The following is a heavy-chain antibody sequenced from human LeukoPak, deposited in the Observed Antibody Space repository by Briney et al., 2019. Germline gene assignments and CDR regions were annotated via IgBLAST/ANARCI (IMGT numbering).Heavy chain of an antibody. Sequence: GGSLRLSCAASGFTFDDYGMTWVRQVPGKGLEWIAEINWIGDTTRYGDSVKGRFTISRDNAKNSLDLQINSLRVEDTAFYYCATNPPGRTYLQDWGQGTLVTVSS. CDR2: INWIGDTT. CDR1: GFTFDDYG. V-gene: IGHV3-20*04. CDR3: ATNPPGRTYLQD. D-gene: IGHD1-1*01. J-gene: IGHJ1*01.